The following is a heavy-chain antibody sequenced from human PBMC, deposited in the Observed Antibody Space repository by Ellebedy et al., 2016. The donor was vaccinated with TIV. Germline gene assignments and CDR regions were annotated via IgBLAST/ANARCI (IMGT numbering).Heavy chain of an antibody. D-gene: IGHD2-2*01. CDR2: INPGDSDT. J-gene: IGHJ6*02. CDR3: ARRGASTGCCEYYFYHMDV. CDR1: GYRFSSYW. Sequence: PGGSLRLSCKASGYRFSSYWIGWVRQKPGKGLEWMGIINPGDSDTKYSPSFQGQVTISADKSISTAYLQWPSLKASDSAMYYCARRGASTGCCEYYFYHMDVWGQGTTVTVSS. V-gene: IGHV5-51*01.